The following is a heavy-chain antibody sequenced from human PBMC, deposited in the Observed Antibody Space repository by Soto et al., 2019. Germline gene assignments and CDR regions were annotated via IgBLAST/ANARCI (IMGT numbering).Heavy chain of an antibody. CDR2: IYPGDSDT. CDR1: GYSFTSYW. CDR3: AGEYQQPNDAFDI. J-gene: IGHJ3*02. Sequence: PGESLKISCKGSGYSFTSYWIGWVRQMPGKGLEWMGIIYPGDSDTRYSPSFQGQVTISADKSISTAYLQWSSLKASDTAMYYCAGEYQQPNDAFDIWGQGTKVTVSS. D-gene: IGHD2-2*01. V-gene: IGHV5-51*01.